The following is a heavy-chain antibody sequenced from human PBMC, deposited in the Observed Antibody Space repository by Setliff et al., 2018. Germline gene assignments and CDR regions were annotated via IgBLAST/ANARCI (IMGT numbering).Heavy chain of an antibody. V-gene: IGHV1-46*03. Sequence: ASVKVSCKASGYTLTNYYMHWVRQAPGQGLEWMGMINPSGGLTRYAQKFQGKVTMTRDTSTSTVYMEVSSLRSGDTAVYFCARDRFYNSWSGTSITAPHDAFDIWGQGTMVTVSS. J-gene: IGHJ3*02. D-gene: IGHD3-3*01. CDR3: ARDRFYNSWSGTSITAPHDAFDI. CDR2: INPSGGLT. CDR1: GYTLTNYY.